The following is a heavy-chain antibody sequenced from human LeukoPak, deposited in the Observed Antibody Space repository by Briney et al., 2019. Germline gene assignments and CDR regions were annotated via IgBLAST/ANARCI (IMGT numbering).Heavy chain of an antibody. CDR2: IYMSGST. Sequence: SETLSLTCTVSGGSIRSGTDYWSWIRQPAGKGLEWIGRIYMSGSTDYNPSFKSRVTMSVDTSKNQVSLKLRSVTAADTAVYYCARVVWGGDFHYSLDVWGKGTTVIVFS. CDR3: ARVVWGGDFHYSLDV. V-gene: IGHV4-61*02. D-gene: IGHD7-27*01. CDR1: GGSIRSGTDY. J-gene: IGHJ6*03.